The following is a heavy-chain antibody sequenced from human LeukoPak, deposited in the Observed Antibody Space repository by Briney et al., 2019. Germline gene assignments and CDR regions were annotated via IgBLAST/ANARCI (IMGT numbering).Heavy chain of an antibody. CDR3: ARGYRGYNDY. D-gene: IGHD5-12*01. CDR1: GFTFSDNY. CDR2: ISSSSSYT. J-gene: IGHJ4*02. V-gene: IGHV3-11*06. Sequence: GGSLRLSCAASGFTFSDNYMSWIRQAPGKGLEWVSYISSSSSYTNYADSVKGRFTISTDNAKNSLYLQMNCLRAEDTAVYYCARGYRGYNDYWGQGALVTVSS.